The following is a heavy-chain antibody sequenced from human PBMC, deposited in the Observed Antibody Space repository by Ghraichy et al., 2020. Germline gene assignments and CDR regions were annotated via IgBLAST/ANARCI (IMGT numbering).Heavy chain of an antibody. CDR1: AFYFSNYW. D-gene: IGHD1/OR15-1a*01. Sequence: GGSQRLSCAASAFYFSNYWMTWVRQAPGKGLEWVASIKQDGSDKYYVDSVKGRFTISRDNAKDSLYLQMNSLRAEDTAVYYCARVVNWDIDSWGQGTLVTVSS. CDR3: ARVVNWDIDS. V-gene: IGHV3-7*01. J-gene: IGHJ4*02. CDR2: IKQDGSDK.